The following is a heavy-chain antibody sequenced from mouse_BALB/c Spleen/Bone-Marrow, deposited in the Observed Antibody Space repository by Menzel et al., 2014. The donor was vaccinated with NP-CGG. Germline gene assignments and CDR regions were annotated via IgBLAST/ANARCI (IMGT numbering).Heavy chain of an antibody. V-gene: IGHV5-9-3*01. D-gene: IGHD2-3*01. CDR3: ARRDGYLDY. CDR2: ISSGGSYT. Sequence: EVKLEESGGGLVKPGGSLKLSCAASGFTFSSYAMSWVRQTPEKRLEWVATISSGGSYTYYPDSVKGRFTISRDNAKNTLYLQMSSLRSEDTAMYYCARRDGYLDYWGQGTTPTVSS. J-gene: IGHJ2*01. CDR1: GFTFSSYA.